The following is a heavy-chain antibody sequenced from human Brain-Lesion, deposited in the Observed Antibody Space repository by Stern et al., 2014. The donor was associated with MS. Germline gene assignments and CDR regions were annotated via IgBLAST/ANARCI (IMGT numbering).Heavy chain of an antibody. J-gene: IGHJ4*02. Sequence: QVQLQESGPGLVKPSETLSLTCTVSGGSISSSTYYLAWIRQPPGKGLEWIGNIYYSGFTYYNPSLKSRVTISVDMSKNQFSLKLSSVTAADTAIYYCARHDSVPRPSQLYSARDRGPGYFDYWGQGTLVTVSS. CDR1: GGSISSSTYY. D-gene: IGHD1-26*01. CDR3: ARHDSVPRPSQLYSARDRGPGYFDY. CDR2: IYYSGFT. V-gene: IGHV4-39*01.